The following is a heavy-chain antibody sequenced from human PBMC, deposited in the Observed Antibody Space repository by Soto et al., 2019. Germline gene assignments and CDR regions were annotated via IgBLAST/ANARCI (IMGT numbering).Heavy chain of an antibody. Sequence: GASVKVSCKASGYTFTSYGISWVRQAPGQGLEWMGWISAYNGNTNYAQKLQGRVTMTTDTSTSTAYMELRSLRSDDTAVYYCARDTYCSGGRCEEYYYGMDVWGQGTTVTVSS. CDR3: ARDTYCSGGRCEEYYYGMDV. CDR1: GYTFTSYG. D-gene: IGHD2-15*01. V-gene: IGHV1-18*01. CDR2: ISAYNGNT. J-gene: IGHJ6*02.